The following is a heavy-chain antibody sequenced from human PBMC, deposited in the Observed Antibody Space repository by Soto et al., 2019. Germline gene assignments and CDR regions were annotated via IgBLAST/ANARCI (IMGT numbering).Heavy chain of an antibody. D-gene: IGHD6-13*01. J-gene: IGHJ4*02. CDR1: GFTFSSYA. Sequence: PGGSLRLSCAASGFTFSSYAMTWVRQAPGKGLEWVSDINSGGGTYYADSVKGRFTLSRDNSKNTLYLQMNSLRADDTAVYYCARAPYSSSWYLDYWGQGTLVTVS. V-gene: IGHV3-23*01. CDR2: INSGGGT. CDR3: ARAPYSSSWYLDY.